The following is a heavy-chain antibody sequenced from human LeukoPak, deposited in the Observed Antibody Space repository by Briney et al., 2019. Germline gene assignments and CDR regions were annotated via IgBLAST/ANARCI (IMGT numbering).Heavy chain of an antibody. Sequence: GGSLRLSCAASGFPFSGSAIHWVRQASGKGLEWVGRIRSKPNRYATAYAASVKGRFTISRDDSKNMAYLQMNSLKTEDTAVYYCTRLYSSGLDYWGQGTLVTVSS. V-gene: IGHV3-73*01. D-gene: IGHD6-19*01. CDR1: GFPFSGSA. J-gene: IGHJ4*02. CDR3: TRLYSSGLDY. CDR2: IRSKPNRYAT.